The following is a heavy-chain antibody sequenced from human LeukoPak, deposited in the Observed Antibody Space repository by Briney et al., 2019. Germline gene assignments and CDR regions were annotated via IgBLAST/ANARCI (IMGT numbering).Heavy chain of an antibody. V-gene: IGHV4-59*01. CDR3: AMLVGYSSDY. CDR1: GGSISSYY. Sequence: SETLSLTCTVSGGSISSYYWSWVRQPPGKGLEWIGYIYYSGSTNYNPSLKSRVTISVDTSKNQFSLKLSSVTAADTAVYYCAMLVGYSSDYWGQGTLVTVSS. D-gene: IGHD6-13*01. J-gene: IGHJ4*02. CDR2: IYYSGST.